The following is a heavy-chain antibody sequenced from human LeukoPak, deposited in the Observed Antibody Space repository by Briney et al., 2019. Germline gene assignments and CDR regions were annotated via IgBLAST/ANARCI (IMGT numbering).Heavy chain of an antibody. V-gene: IGHV1-69*05. CDR3: ARKVAVTAGWYFDY. CDR1: GGTFSSYA. D-gene: IGHD4-11*01. CDR2: IIPIFGTA. J-gene: IGHJ4*02. Sequence: SVKVSCKASGGTFSSYAISWVRQAPGQGLEWMGGIIPIFGTANYAQKFQGRVTITTDESTSTAYMELSSLRSEDTAVYYCARKVAVTAGWYFDYWGQGTLVTVSS.